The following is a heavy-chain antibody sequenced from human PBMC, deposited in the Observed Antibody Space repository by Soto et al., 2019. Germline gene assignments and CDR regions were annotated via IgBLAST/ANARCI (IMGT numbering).Heavy chain of an antibody. CDR3: ARGLSLSLTYYDILTGYYPNWFDP. D-gene: IGHD3-9*01. V-gene: IGHV3-7*03. CDR1: GFTFSSYW. Sequence: LRLSCAASGFTFSSYWMRWVRQAPGKGLEWVANIKQDGSEKYYVDSVKGRFTISRDNAKNSLYLQMNSLRAEDTAVYYCARGLSLSLTYYDILTGYYPNWFDPWGQGTLVTSP. CDR2: IKQDGSEK. J-gene: IGHJ5*02.